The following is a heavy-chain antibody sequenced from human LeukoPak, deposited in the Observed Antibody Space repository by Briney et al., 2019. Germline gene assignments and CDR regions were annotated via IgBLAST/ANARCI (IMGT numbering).Heavy chain of an antibody. Sequence: GRSERLPHSASGYXFGPYAIHWVRQATGKGLEYVSTMSWNEGRRCYADYVKGRFSMFRDNCKATVFLQISRLRPEATAVYYCLSRGDNSGSMCFDTWGQGTLVTVSS. CDR3: LSRGDNSGSMCFDT. J-gene: IGHJ4*02. D-gene: IGHD4-23*01. V-gene: IGHV3-64D*06. CDR1: GYXFGPYA. CDR2: MSWNEGRR.